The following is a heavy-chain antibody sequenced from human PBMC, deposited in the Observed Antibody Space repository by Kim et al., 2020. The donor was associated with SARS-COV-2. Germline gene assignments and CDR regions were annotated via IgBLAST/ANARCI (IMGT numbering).Heavy chain of an antibody. D-gene: IGHD3-9*01. Sequence: GGSLRLSCAASGFTFSSYGMHWVRQAPGKGLEWVAVIWYDGSNKYYADSVKGRFTISRDNSKNTLYLQMNSLRAEDTAVYYCARGGVLRYFDWLSDPHWYFDLWGRGSLVTVCS. CDR3: ARGGVLRYFDWLSDPHWYFDL. J-gene: IGHJ2*01. CDR2: IWYDGSNK. CDR1: GFTFSSYG. V-gene: IGHV3-33*01.